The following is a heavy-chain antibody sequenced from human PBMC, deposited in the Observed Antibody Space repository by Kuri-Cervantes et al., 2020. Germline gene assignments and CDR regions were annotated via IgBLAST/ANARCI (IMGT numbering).Heavy chain of an antibody. CDR3: ARPPAAAISFDY. D-gene: IGHD2-2*01. Sequence: GESLKISCAASGFTSSDYWMSWVRQAPGKGLEWVAFIRYDGNNKFYADSVKGRFTISRDNSKNTLYLQMNSLRAEDTAVYYCARPPAAAISFDYWGQGTLVTVSS. J-gene: IGHJ4*02. CDR1: GFTSSDYW. CDR2: IRYDGNNK. V-gene: IGHV3-30*02.